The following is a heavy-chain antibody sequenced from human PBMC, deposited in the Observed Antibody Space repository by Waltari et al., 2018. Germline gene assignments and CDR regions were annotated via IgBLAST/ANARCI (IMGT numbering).Heavy chain of an antibody. V-gene: IGHV3-23*01. J-gene: IGHJ4*02. Sequence: EVQLLESGGGLVQPGGSLRLSCPASGFPFHPHSIIWVRQAPGKGLEGVSAINGRNGGTYDADSVKGRFTISSDNSRNTLYLQMNSLRAEDTAVYYCAKLWDYGTTWAGAFDCWGQGTLVTVSS. CDR1: GFPFHPHS. D-gene: IGHD3-10*01. CDR3: AKLWDYGTTWAGAFDC. CDR2: INGRNGGT.